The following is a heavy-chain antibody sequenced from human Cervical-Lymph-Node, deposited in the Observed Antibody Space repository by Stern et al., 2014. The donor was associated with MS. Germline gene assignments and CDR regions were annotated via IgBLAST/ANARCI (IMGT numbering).Heavy chain of an antibody. D-gene: IGHD2-15*01. CDR1: GFTFDDYA. Sequence: EVHLVESGGGLVQPGRSLRLSCAASGFTFDDYAMHWVRQAPGKGLEWVSGISWNSGNIGYADSVKGRFPISRDNAKNSLYLQMNSLRAEDTALYYCAKDINLRGTYYFDYWGQGTLVTVSS. CDR3: AKDINLRGTYYFDY. J-gene: IGHJ4*02. V-gene: IGHV3-9*01. CDR2: ISWNSGNI.